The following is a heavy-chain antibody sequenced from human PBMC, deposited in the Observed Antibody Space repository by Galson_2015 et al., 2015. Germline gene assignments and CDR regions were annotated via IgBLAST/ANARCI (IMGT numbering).Heavy chain of an antibody. Sequence: PALVKPTQTLTLTCTFSGFSLSTSGMCVSWIRQPPGKALEWLALIDWDDDKYYSTSLKARLTISKDTSKNQVVLTMTNMDPVDTATYYCARIRRDSSGWYGLDYWGQGTLVTVSS. V-gene: IGHV2-70*01. CDR2: IDWDDDK. J-gene: IGHJ4*02. CDR3: ARIRRDSSGWYGLDY. CDR1: GFSLSTSGMC. D-gene: IGHD6-19*01.